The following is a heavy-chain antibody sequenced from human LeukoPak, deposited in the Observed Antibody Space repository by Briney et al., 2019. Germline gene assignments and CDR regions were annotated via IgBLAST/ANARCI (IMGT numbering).Heavy chain of an antibody. CDR1: GGSISSSSHY. Sequence: SETLSLTCTVSGGSISSSSHYWGWIRQAPGKGLEWIGSIYYSGSTYYNPSLKSRVTISVDTSKNQFSLRLNSVTAADTAVYYCARQVERLSQNDYWGQGTLVTVSS. CDR2: IYYSGST. J-gene: IGHJ4*02. CDR3: ARQVERLSQNDY. D-gene: IGHD1-1*01. V-gene: IGHV4-39*01.